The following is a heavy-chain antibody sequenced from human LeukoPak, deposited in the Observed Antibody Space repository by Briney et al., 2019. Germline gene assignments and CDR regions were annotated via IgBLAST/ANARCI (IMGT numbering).Heavy chain of an antibody. D-gene: IGHD1-26*01. CDR2: IYYIGST. Sequence: SETLFLTCTVSGGSISSYYWSWIRQPPGKGLEWIGYIYYIGSTNYNPSLKSRVTISVDTSNNQFSLKLNSVTAADTAVYYCARALGVGATRRYFDYWGQGTLVTVSS. J-gene: IGHJ4*02. V-gene: IGHV4-59*01. CDR3: ARALGVGATRRYFDY. CDR1: GGSISSYY.